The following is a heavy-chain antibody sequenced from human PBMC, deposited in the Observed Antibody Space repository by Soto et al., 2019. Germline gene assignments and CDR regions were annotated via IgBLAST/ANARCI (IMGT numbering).Heavy chain of an antibody. Sequence: SETLSLTCTVSGGSISSYYWSWIRQPPGKGLEWIGYIYYSGSTYYNPSLKSRVTISVDTSKNQFSLKLSSVTAADTAVYYCARRGGYCSGGSCYSGPGRRGMDVWGQGTTVTVSS. D-gene: IGHD2-15*01. V-gene: IGHV4-59*08. CDR3: ARRGGYCSGGSCYSGPGRRGMDV. J-gene: IGHJ6*02. CDR1: GGSISSYY. CDR2: IYYSGST.